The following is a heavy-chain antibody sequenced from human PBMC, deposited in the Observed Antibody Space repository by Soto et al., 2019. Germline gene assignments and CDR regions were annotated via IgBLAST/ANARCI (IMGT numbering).Heavy chain of an antibody. CDR3: AREKGLRLDY. CDR1: GFTFGSIA. CDR2: TSYDGSNR. V-gene: IGHV3-30*04. D-gene: IGHD5-18*01. Sequence: VQLGECGGGAVQPGGSLRLSCTASGFTFGSIAMHWVRQAPGRGLEWVALTSYDGSNRYYADSVQGRFTISRDNSRNLLFLQMNSLRVEDTAVYYCAREKGLRLDYWGQGTLVTVSS. J-gene: IGHJ4*02.